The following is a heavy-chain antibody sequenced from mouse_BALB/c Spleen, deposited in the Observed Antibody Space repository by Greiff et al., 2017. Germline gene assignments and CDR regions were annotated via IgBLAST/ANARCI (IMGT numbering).Heavy chain of an antibody. CDR2: IWTGGGT. CDR1: GFSLTSYD. V-gene: IGHV2-9-2*01. Sequence: VKVVESGPGLVAPSQSLSITCTVSGFSLTSYDISWIRQPPGKGLEWLGVIWTGGGTNYNSAFMSRLSISKDNSKSQVFLKMNSLQTDDTAIYYCVRGRAWFAYWGQGTLVTVSA. CDR3: VRGRAWFAY. J-gene: IGHJ3*01.